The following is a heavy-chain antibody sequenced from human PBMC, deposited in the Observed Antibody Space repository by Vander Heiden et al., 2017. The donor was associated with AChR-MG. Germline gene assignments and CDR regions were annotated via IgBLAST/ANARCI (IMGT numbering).Heavy chain of an antibody. CDR2: IKQDGSEK. J-gene: IGHJ6*02. CDR1: GFTLSSYW. V-gene: IGHV3-7*01. D-gene: IGHD2-2*02. CDR3: ARVAPAAIRDYYYYYGMDV. Sequence: EVQLVESGGGLVQPGGSLRLSCAASGFTLSSYWMSWVRQAPGKGLEWVANIKQDGSEKYYVDAVKGRFTISRDNAKNSLYLQMNSLRAEDTAVYYCARVAPAAIRDYYYYYGMDVWGQGTTVTVSS.